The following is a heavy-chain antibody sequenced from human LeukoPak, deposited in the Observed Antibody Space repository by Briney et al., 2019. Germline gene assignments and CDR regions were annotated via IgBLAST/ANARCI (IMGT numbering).Heavy chain of an antibody. D-gene: IGHD1-26*01. CDR1: GDSISSSAYY. V-gene: IGHV4-39*07. Sequence: SETLSLTCTVSGDSISSSAYYWGWIRQSPGKGLEWIGSIYYIGNTYYNPTLKSRVTISVDTSKNQFSLKLSSVTAADTAMYYCAREGGSYQYYFDYWGQGTLVTVSS. J-gene: IGHJ4*02. CDR3: AREGGSYQYYFDY. CDR2: IYYIGNT.